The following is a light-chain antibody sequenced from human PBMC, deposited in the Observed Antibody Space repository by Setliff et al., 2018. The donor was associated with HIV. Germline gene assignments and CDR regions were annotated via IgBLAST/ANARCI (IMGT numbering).Light chain of an antibody. Sequence: QSVLTQPASVSGSPGQSITISCIGTSSDVGGYDFVSWYQQRPDKAPKLIIFDVTERPSGVSHRFSGSKSGNTASLTISGLQAEDEADYYCSSRIVSSALHVFGTGTKVTVL. J-gene: IGLJ1*01. CDR2: DVT. CDR3: SSRIVSSALHV. V-gene: IGLV2-14*03. CDR1: SSDVGGYDF.